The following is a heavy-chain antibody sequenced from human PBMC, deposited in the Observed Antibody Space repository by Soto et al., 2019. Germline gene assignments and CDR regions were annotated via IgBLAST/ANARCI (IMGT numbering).Heavy chain of an antibody. J-gene: IGHJ4*02. Sequence: GESLKISCKGSGYSFTNYWIGWVRQMPGNGLEWMGIINPADSDTRYSPSFQGQVTVSVDKSISTAYLQRGSLKASDTAMYYCVRPDSTGYYSHWGQGTPVTVSS. D-gene: IGHD3-9*01. CDR3: VRPDSTGYYSH. V-gene: IGHV5-51*01. CDR1: GYSFTNYW. CDR2: INPADSDT.